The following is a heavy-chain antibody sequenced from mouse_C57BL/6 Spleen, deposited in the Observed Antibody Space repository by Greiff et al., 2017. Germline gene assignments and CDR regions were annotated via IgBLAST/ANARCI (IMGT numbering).Heavy chain of an antibody. J-gene: IGHJ2*01. CDR3: ARSHYYGSTHYFDY. CDR1: GYTFTSYW. V-gene: IGHV1-61*01. Sequence: QVQLQQPGAELVRPGSSVKLSCKASGYTFTSYWMDWVKQRPGQGLEWIGNIYPSDSETHYNQKFKDKATLTVDKSSSTAYMQLSSLTSEDSAVYYCARSHYYGSTHYFDYWCQGTTLTVSS. D-gene: IGHD1-1*01. CDR2: IYPSDSET.